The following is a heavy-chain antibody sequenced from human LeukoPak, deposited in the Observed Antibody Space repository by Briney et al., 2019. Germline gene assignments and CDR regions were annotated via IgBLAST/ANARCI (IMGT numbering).Heavy chain of an antibody. CDR1: GFTFSSYD. D-gene: IGHD4-17*01. Sequence: RGSLRLSCAASGFTFSSYDMNWVRQAPGKGLEWVSYSSTNSGTKYYADSVKGRFTISRDNAKNSVYLQMNSLRDDDTAMYYCARGKIGYYYGDYDGYWGQGTLVTVSS. V-gene: IGHV3-48*02. CDR3: ARGKIGYYYGDYDGY. J-gene: IGHJ4*02. CDR2: SSTNSGTK.